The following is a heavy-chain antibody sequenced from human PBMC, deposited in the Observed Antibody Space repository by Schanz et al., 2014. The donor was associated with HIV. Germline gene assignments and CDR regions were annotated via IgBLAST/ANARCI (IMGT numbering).Heavy chain of an antibody. CDR1: GGTFSSYA. V-gene: IGHV1-8*02. Sequence: QVQLVQSGAEVKKPGSSVKVSCKASGGTFSSYAISWVRQAPGLGLEWMGWMNPSTGNSGYAQMFQVRVTLTRDTSISTTYMELSNLRSEDTAVYFCARSASGISSGWCSGNACYSGAFHSWGQGSLVIVSS. D-gene: IGHD2-8*01. CDR3: ARSASGISSGWCSGNACYSGAFHS. CDR2: MNPSTGNS. J-gene: IGHJ4*02.